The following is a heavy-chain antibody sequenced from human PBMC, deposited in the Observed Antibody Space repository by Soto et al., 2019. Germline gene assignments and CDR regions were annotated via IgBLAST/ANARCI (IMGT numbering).Heavy chain of an antibody. Sequence: EVQLVQSGGGLVQPGRTLRLSCEASGFTFDDYAMHWVRQAPGKGLEWVSGISWNGDTMVYADSVRGRFTISRDNSKNVLYLDMTSLRREDTAMYYCAKDSGRYDFYALAVWGQGTTVSVSS. D-gene: IGHD3-3*01. CDR1: GFTFDDYA. V-gene: IGHV3-9*01. CDR3: AKDSGRYDFYALAV. J-gene: IGHJ6*02. CDR2: ISWNGDTM.